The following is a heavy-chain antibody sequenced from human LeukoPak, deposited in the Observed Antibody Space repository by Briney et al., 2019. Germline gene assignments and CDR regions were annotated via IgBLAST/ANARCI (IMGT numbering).Heavy chain of an antibody. Sequence: PETLSLTCTVSGGSISSYYWSWIRQPPGKGLEWIGHIYYSGSTNYNPSLKSRFTISVDTSKNQFSLKLRSVTAADTAVFYCARGKLGISLDAFDIWGQGTMVTVSS. V-gene: IGHV4-59*01. D-gene: IGHD7-27*01. CDR1: GGSISSYY. CDR3: ARGKLGISLDAFDI. CDR2: IYYSGST. J-gene: IGHJ3*02.